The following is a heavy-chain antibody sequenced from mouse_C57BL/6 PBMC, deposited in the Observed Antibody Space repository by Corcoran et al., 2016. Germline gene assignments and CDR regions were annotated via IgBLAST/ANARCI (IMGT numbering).Heavy chain of an antibody. J-gene: IGHJ3*01. CDR2: INPNNGGT. D-gene: IGHD1-1*01. CDR3: ARRSYYYGSS. V-gene: IGHV1-18*01. Sequence: VQLQQSGPELMKPGASVKIPCKASGYTFTDYNMDWVKQSHGKSLEWIGDINPNNGGTIYNQKFKGKATLTVDKSSSTAYMELRSLTSEDSAVYYCARRSYYYGSSWGQGTLVTVSA. CDR1: GYTFTDYN.